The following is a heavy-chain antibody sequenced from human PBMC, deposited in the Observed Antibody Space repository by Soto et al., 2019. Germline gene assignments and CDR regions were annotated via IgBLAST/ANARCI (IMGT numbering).Heavy chain of an antibody. D-gene: IGHD4-17*01. J-gene: IGHJ4*02. CDR2: IIPIFGTA. V-gene: IGHV1-69*01. CDR3: ARAGDSYMTTVVTPFDY. Sequence: QVQLVQSGAEVKKPGSSVKVSCKASGGTFSSYAISWVRQAPGQGLEWMGGIIPIFGTANYAQKFQGRVTIPADESTSTAYMELSSLISEDTAVYYCARAGDSYMTTVVTPFDYWGQGTLVTVSS. CDR1: GGTFSSYA.